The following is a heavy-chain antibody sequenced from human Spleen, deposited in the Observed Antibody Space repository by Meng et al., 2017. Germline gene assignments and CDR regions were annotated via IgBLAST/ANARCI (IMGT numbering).Heavy chain of an antibody. J-gene: IGHJ4*02. V-gene: IGHV3-21*01. CDR2: ISSTGRDI. D-gene: IGHD1-26*01. CDR1: GFTFRTYA. Sequence: GGSLRLSCRTSGFTFRTYAMNWIRQAPGKGLEWVSSISSTGRDIYYADSVKGRFTISRDNANNSLYLQMNSLGAEDTATYYCASTKVGAIVGHGDYWGQGTLVTVSS. CDR3: ASTKVGAIVGHGDY.